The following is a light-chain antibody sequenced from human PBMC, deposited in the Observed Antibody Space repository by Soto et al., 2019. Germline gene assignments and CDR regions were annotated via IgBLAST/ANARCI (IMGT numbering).Light chain of an antibody. Sequence: QSALTQSPSASGTPGQRVTISCSGINSNIGSNYVHWYQQFPGTAPKVLIYRNSQLPSGVPDRFSGSKSGISASLAISGLRSDDEADYFCATWDDRLSGVVFGGGTKLTVL. J-gene: IGLJ2*01. CDR1: NSNIGSNY. CDR2: RNS. V-gene: IGLV1-47*01. CDR3: ATWDDRLSGVV.